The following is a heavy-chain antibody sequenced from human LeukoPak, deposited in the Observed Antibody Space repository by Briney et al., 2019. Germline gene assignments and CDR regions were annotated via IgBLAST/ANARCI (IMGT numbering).Heavy chain of an antibody. D-gene: IGHD3-3*01. CDR3: ATAGRYDFWSGHPY. V-gene: IGHV1-24*01. Sequence: ASVKVSCRVSGYSLTDLSIHWVRQAPGKGLEWMGGFHPEDGETSFAQKFQGRVTVTEDTSTGTAYMELSSLRSQDTAVYYCATAGRYDFWSGHPYWGQGTLVTVSS. J-gene: IGHJ4*02. CDR2: FHPEDGET. CDR1: GYSLTDLS.